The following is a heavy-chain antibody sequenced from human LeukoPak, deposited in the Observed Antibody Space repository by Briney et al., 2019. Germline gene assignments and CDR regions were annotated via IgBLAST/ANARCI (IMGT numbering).Heavy chain of an antibody. CDR2: INSDGSIT. D-gene: IGHD4-23*01. CDR1: GFTFSSYW. CDR3: VRVRVGGTDRWFDP. Sequence: PGGSLRLSCAASGFTFSSYWMHWVRQAPGKGLVWVSRINSDGSITTYADSVKGRFTISRDNAKNTLYLQMNSLRPEDTAVYYCVRVRVGGTDRWFDPWGQGTLVTVSS. J-gene: IGHJ5*02. V-gene: IGHV3-74*01.